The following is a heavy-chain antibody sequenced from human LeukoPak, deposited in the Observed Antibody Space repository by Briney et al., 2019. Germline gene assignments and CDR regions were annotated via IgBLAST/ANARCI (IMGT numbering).Heavy chain of an antibody. V-gene: IGHV3-53*01. D-gene: IGHD3-22*01. CDR1: GFTVSSNY. CDR2: IYSGGST. J-gene: IGHJ4*02. CDR3: ATAEKYYYDSSGYSD. Sequence: GGSLRLSCAASGFTVSSNYMSWVRQAPGKGLEWVSVIYSGGSTYYADSVKGRFTISRDNSKNTLYLQMNSLRAEDTAGYYCATAEKYYYDSSGYSDWGQGTLVTVSS.